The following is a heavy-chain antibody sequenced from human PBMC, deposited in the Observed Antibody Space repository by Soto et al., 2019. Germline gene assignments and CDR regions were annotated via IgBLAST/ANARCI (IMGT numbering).Heavy chain of an antibody. CDR2: ISGSGGST. J-gene: IGHJ6*02. D-gene: IGHD2-2*01. CDR3: AKDPCSSTSCHYYYYGMDV. Sequence: EVQLLESGGGLVQPGGSLRLSCAASGFTFSSYAMSWVRQAPGKGLEWVSAISGSGGSTYYADSVKGRFTISRDNSKNTLYLQMNSRRAEDTAVYYCAKDPCSSTSCHYYYYGMDVWGQGTTVTVSS. CDR1: GFTFSSYA. V-gene: IGHV3-23*01.